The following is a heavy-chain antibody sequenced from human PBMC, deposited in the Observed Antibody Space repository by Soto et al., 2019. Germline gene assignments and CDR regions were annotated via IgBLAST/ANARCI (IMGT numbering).Heavy chain of an antibody. V-gene: IGHV4-34*01. CDR2: INHSGST. CDR3: ARGGIFGAPRWFDP. CDR1: GGSFSGYY. J-gene: IGHJ5*02. Sequence: SETLSLTCAVYGGSFSGYYWSWIRQPPGKGLEWIGEINHSGSTNYNPSLKSRVTISVDTSKNQFSLKLSSVTAADTAVYYCARGGIFGAPRWFDPWGQGTLVTVSS. D-gene: IGHD3-3*01.